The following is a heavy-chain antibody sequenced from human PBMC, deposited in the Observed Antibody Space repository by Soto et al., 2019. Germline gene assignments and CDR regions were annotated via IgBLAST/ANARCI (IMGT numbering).Heavy chain of an antibody. V-gene: IGHV3-30*18. CDR1: GFTFSSYG. J-gene: IGHJ1*01. CDR2: ISYDGSNK. Sequence: GGSLRLSCAASGFTFSSYGMHWVRQAPGKGLEWVAVISYDGSNKYYADSVKGRFTISRDNAKNSLHLQMNSLSAEDTAFYYCVKDESINWYSGHFRHWGQGTLVT. D-gene: IGHD6-13*01. CDR3: VKDESINWYSGHFRH.